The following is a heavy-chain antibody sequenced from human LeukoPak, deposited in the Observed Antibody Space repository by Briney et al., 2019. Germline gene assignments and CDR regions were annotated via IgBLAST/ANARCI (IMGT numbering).Heavy chain of an antibody. D-gene: IGHD3-9*01. Sequence: GGSLRLSCAASGFTFSSYWMSWVRQAPGKGLEWVANIKQDGCEKYYVDSVKGRFTISRDNAKNSLYLQMNSLRAEDTAVYYCARDEGRYFDWLLAAGGMDVWGKGTTVTVSS. J-gene: IGHJ6*04. CDR1: GFTFSSYW. CDR2: IKQDGCEK. CDR3: ARDEGRYFDWLLAAGGMDV. V-gene: IGHV3-7*03.